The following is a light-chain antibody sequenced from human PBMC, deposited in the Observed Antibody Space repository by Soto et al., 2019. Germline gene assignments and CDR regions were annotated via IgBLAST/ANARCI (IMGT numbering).Light chain of an antibody. CDR2: GAS. J-gene: IGKJ2*01. Sequence: EIVLTQSPGTLSLSPGERATLSCRASQSVSSSYLAWYQQKPGQATRLLIYGASSRATGIPDRFSGSGYGTDFTLTISRLEPEVFAVYYCQQYGSSPPYTFGQGTKLELK. V-gene: IGKV3-20*01. CDR1: QSVSSSY. CDR3: QQYGSSPPYT.